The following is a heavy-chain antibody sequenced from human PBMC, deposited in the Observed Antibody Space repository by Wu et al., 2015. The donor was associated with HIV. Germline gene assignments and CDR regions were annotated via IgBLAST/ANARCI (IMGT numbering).Heavy chain of an antibody. Sequence: QVQLQESGPGLVKPSETLSLTCVVSGTSVSSDYYWGWIRQTPGKGLEWIGTLYHTGSTYYNPSLKSRVTISVDTSQNHFSLKLKSVTAADTAVYYCAARGVRGVIKYFQHWGQGTLVIVSS. D-gene: IGHD3-10*01. V-gene: IGHV4-38-2*01. J-gene: IGHJ1*01. CDR3: AARGVRGVIKYFQH. CDR1: GTSVSSDYY. CDR2: LYHTGST.